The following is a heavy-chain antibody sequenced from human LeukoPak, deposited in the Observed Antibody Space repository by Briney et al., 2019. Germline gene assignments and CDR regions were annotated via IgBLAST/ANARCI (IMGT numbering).Heavy chain of an antibody. V-gene: IGHV1-69*13. J-gene: IGHJ5*02. CDR1: GGTFSSYA. Sequence: SVKVSCKASGGTFSSYAISWVRQAPGQGLEWMGGIIPIFGTANYAQKFQGRVTITADESTSTAYMELSSLRSEDTAVYYCARDLLDIVVDPNHNWFDPWGQGTLVTVSS. CDR3: ARDLLDIVVDPNHNWFDP. D-gene: IGHD2-15*01. CDR2: IIPIFGTA.